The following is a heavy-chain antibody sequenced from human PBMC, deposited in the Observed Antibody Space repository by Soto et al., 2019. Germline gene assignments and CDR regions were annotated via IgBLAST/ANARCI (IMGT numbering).Heavy chain of an antibody. CDR1: GYSFTSYW. CDR2: IYPGDSDT. Sequence: GESLKISCKGSGYSFTSYWIGWVRQMPGKGLEWMGIIYPGDSDTRYSPSFKGQVTISADKSISTAYLQWSSLKASDTAMYYCARSGYCISTSCYGLDYYYGMDVWGQGTTVTVSS. J-gene: IGHJ6*02. CDR3: ARSGYCISTSCYGLDYYYGMDV. V-gene: IGHV5-51*01. D-gene: IGHD2-2*01.